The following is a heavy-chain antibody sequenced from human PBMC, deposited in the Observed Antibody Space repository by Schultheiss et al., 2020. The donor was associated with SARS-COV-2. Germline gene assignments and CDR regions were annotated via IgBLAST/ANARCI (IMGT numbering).Heavy chain of an antibody. D-gene: IGHD5-24*01. CDR3: ARNRRMATKKDAFDI. Sequence: GGSLRLSCAASGFTFSSYSMNWVRQAPGKGLVWVSRINSDGSSTSYADSVKGRFTISRDNSKNTLYLQMNSLGAEDTALYYCARNRRMATKKDAFDIWGQGTMVTVSS. CDR1: GFTFSSYS. J-gene: IGHJ3*02. V-gene: IGHV3-74*01. CDR2: INSDGSST.